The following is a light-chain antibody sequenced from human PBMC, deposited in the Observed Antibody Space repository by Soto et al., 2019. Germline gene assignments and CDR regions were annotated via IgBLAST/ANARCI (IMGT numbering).Light chain of an antibody. CDR1: PSISGH. J-gene: IGKJ4*01. CDR2: GAS. Sequence: TQPTQSPSSQFAPVDDTVSFTPLASPSISGHLAWYQQTPGKAPQLLIFGASGLQTGVPSRFSGSGSGTDFTLTISSLQPEDFATYYCQQDYFFPRTFGRGTKVDIK. CDR3: QQDYFFPRT. V-gene: IGKV1-12*01.